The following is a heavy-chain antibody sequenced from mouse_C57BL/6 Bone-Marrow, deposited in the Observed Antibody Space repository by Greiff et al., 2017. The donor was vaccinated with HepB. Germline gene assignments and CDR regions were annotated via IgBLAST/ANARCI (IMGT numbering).Heavy chain of an antibody. CDR2: IDPSDSET. D-gene: IGHD2-5*01. CDR3: ARSGAYYSNPWYFDV. Sequence: QVQLQQPGAELVRPGSSVKLSCKASGYTFTSYWMHWVKQRPIQGLEWIGNIDPSDSETHYNQKFKDKATLTVDKYSSTAYMQLSSLTSEDSAVYYCARSGAYYSNPWYFDVWGTGTTVTVSS. CDR1: GYTFTSYW. V-gene: IGHV1-52*01. J-gene: IGHJ1*03.